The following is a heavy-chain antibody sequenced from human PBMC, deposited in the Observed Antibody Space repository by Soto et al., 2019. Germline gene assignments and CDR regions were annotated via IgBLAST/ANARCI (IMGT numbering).Heavy chain of an antibody. J-gene: IGHJ3*02. V-gene: IGHV4-39*01. CDR2: IYSSGST. CDR1: GGSISSSSYY. D-gene: IGHD1-26*01. Sequence: QLQLQESGPGLVKPSETLSLTCTVSGGSISSSSYYWGWIRQPPGKGLEWIGSIYSSGSTYCNPSLKRRVTISVDTSKYQFSLRLGSVPAADRAVYYCASLEWEPVTDAFDIWGQGTMVTVSS. CDR3: ASLEWEPVTDAFDI.